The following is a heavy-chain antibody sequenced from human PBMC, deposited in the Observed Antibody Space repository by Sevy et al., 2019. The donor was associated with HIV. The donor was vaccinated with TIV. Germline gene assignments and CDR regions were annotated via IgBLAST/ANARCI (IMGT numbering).Heavy chain of an antibody. J-gene: IGHJ5*02. CDR2: INPHSGGT. V-gene: IGHV1-2*02. CDR3: ARDKRAISAAAPDWFDP. CDR1: GYTFTGYY. Sequence: ASVKVSCKASGYTFTGYYIHWVRQAPGQGLEWMGGINPHSGGTNYAQKFQGRVTMTRDTSISTAYMELSRLRSDDTAVYYCARDKRAISAAAPDWFDPWGQGTLVTVSS. D-gene: IGHD6-13*01.